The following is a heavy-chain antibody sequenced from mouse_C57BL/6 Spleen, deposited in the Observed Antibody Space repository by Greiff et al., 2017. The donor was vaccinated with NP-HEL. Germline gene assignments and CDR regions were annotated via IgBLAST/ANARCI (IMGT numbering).Heavy chain of an antibody. CDR2: IYPRDGST. CDR3: ATIYYGNYDYFDY. V-gene: IGHV1-78*01. CDR1: GYTFTDHT. J-gene: IGHJ2*01. Sequence: VQLQQSDAELVKPGASVKISCKVSGYTFTDHTIHWMKQRPEQGLEWIGYIYPRDGSTKYNEKFKGKATLTADKSSSTAYMQLNSLTSEDSAVYFWATIYYGNYDYFDYWGQGTTLTVSS. D-gene: IGHD2-1*01.